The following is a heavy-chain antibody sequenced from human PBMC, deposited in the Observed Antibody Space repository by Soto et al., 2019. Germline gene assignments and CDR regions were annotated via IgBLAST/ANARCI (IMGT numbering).Heavy chain of an antibody. CDR3: ARTHHNWKEMYYFDY. V-gene: IGHV3-30-3*01. D-gene: IGHD1-20*01. CDR1: GFTFSSYA. Sequence: GGSLRLSCAASGFTFSSYAMHWVRQAPGKGLEWVAVISYDGSNKYYADSVKGRFTISRDNSKNTLYLQMNSLRAEDTAVYYCARTHHNWKEMYYFDYWGQGTLVTVSS. CDR2: ISYDGSNK. J-gene: IGHJ4*02.